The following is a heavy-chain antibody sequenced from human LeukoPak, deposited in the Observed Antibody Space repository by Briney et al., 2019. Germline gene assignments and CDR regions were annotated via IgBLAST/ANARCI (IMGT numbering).Heavy chain of an antibody. V-gene: IGHV3-33*01. D-gene: IGHD6-13*01. J-gene: IGHJ2*01. CDR2: IWYDGSNK. Sequence: GGSLRLSCAASGFTFSSYGMHWVRQAPGKGLEWVAVIWYDGSNKYYADSVKGRFTISRDNSKNTLYLQMNSLRAEDTAVYYCARDREAAAQVPFDLWGRGTLVTVSS. CDR1: GFTFSSYG. CDR3: ARDREAAAQVPFDL.